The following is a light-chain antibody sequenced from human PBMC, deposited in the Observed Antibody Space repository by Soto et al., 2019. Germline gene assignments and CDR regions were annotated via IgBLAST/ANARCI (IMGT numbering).Light chain of an antibody. CDR2: GAS. CDR3: QQYNSWPPWT. CDR1: QSVSSN. V-gene: IGKV3-15*01. J-gene: IGKJ1*01. Sequence: EIVMTQSPATLSVSPGERATLSCRASQSVSSNLAWYQQKPGQAPRLLIYGASTRGTGIPARFSGSGSGTEVTLTISSLQSEDFAVYYCQQYNSWPPWTFGQGTKVEIK.